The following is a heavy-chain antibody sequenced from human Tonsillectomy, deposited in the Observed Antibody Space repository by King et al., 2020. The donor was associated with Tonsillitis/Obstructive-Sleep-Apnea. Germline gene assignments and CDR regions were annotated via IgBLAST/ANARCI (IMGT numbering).Heavy chain of an antibody. J-gene: IGHJ3*02. CDR1: GFTFSSYS. CDR2: ISSSSSYI. CDR3: ARAGISSSSTNAFDI. Sequence: VQLVESGGGLVKPGGSLRLSCAASGFTFSSYSMNWVRQATGKGLEWVSSISSSSSYIYYADSVKGRFTISRDNAKNSLYLQMNSLRAEDTAVYYCARAGISSSSTNAFDIWGQGTMVTVSS. D-gene: IGHD6-6*01. V-gene: IGHV3-21*01.